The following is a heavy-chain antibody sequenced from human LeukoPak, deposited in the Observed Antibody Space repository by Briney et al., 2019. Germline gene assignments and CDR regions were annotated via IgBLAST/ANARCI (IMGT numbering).Heavy chain of an antibody. CDR1: GDSVSTSGVA. J-gene: IGHJ3*01. V-gene: IGHV6-1*01. CDR2: TYYTSKWNT. Sequence: SQTLSLTCAISGDSVSTSGVAWNWVRQSPSRGLEWLGRTYYTSKWNTDYAVSVKSRIVVNPDTSKKQFSLQLNSVTSEDTAVYYCARGRASLFDVWGHGTMVTVCS. CDR3: ARGRASLFDV.